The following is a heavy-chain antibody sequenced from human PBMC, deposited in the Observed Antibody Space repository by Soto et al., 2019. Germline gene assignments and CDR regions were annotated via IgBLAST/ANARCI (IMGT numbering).Heavy chain of an antibody. CDR3: AKAAEEMATTPLDY. V-gene: IGHV3-43*01. CDR2: ISWDGGST. D-gene: IGHD5-12*01. Sequence: GGSLRLSCAASGFTFDDYTMHWVRQAPGKGLEWVSLISWDGGSTYYADSVKGRFTISRDNSKNSLYLQMNSLRTEDTALYYCAKAAEEMATTPLDYWGQGTLVTVSS. CDR1: GFTFDDYT. J-gene: IGHJ4*02.